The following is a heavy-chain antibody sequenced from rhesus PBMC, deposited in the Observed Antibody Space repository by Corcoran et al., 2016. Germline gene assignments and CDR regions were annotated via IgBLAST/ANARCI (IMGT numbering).Heavy chain of an antibody. D-gene: IGHD6-43*01. V-gene: IGHV4-65*02. J-gene: IGHJ4*01. CDR1: GGSISRRNW. CDR2: IGGSSVST. Sequence: QVQLQESGPGLVKPSETLSLTCAVSGGSISRRNWWSWIRQPPGKGREWIGKIGGSSVSTYSNPSLKSRVTISKDTSKNQFSLKLSSVTAADTAVYYCARRMAAATYFDYWGQGVLVTVSS. CDR3: ARRMAAATYFDY.